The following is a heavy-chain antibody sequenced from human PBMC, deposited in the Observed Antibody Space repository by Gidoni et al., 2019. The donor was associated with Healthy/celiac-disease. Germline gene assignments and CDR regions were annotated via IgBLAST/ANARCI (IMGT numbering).Heavy chain of an antibody. CDR3: ARGYYYDSSGYFGGGY. D-gene: IGHD3-22*01. CDR1: GFTFSSYS. CDR2: ISSSSSYI. Sequence: EVQLVESGGGLVTPGGSLRLSCAASGFTFSSYSMNWVRQAPGKGLGWVSSISSSSSYIYYADSVKGRFTISRDNAKNSLYLQMNSLRAEDTAVYYCARGYYYDSSGYFGGGYWGQGTLVTVSS. J-gene: IGHJ4*02. V-gene: IGHV3-21*01.